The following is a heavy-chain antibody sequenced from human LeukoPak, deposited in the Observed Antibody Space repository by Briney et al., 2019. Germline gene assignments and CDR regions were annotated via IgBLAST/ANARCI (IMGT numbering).Heavy chain of an antibody. CDR3: ARDPTTVTKGFDI. D-gene: IGHD4-17*01. CDR2: ISSIGST. V-gene: IGHV4-59*11. Sequence: PSETLSLTCSVSDDSFSTHYWTRIRQPPGKGLEWIGYISSIGSTNYNPSLKSRITISVDTSKKQFSPKMTSVTAADTAVYYCARDPTTVTKGFDIWGQGTMVTVSS. CDR1: DDSFSTHY. J-gene: IGHJ3*02.